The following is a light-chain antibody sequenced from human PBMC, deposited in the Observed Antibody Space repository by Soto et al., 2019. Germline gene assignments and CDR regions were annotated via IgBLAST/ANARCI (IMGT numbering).Light chain of an antibody. Sequence: DIQLTQSPSFLSASVGDRVTINCRASQGISSFLAWYQQKPGKAPKLLIFAVSILENGVPSRFSGSGSGTEFTLTIHSLQPEDFATYSCQQFDSYPHTFGQGTKLEI. CDR3: QQFDSYPHT. V-gene: IGKV1-9*01. CDR1: QGISSF. J-gene: IGKJ2*01. CDR2: AVS.